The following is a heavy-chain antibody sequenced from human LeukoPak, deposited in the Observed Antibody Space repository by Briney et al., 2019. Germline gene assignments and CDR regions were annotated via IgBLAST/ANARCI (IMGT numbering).Heavy chain of an antibody. CDR2: ISTSGTKR. V-gene: IGHV3-48*03. Sequence: GESLKISCAASGFTFITSDMNWVRQAPGKGLDWVSYISTSGTKRYYAESVKGRFTISRDNAKNSLCLQMNSLRAEDTAVYYCARMGSDFSRWGQGTLVTVSS. D-gene: IGHD2-21*01. J-gene: IGHJ4*02. CDR1: GFTFITSD. CDR3: ARMGSDFSR.